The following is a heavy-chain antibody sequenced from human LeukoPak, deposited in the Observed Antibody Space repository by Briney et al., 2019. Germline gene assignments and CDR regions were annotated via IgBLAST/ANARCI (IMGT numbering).Heavy chain of an antibody. CDR1: GGTFSNYA. CDR3: ARVPADHDSIVDY. CDR2: IIPIVGTT. V-gene: IGHV1-69*13. Sequence: SVKVSCKASGGTFSNYAISWVRQAPGQGLEWMGVIIPIVGTTNYAQKFQGRVTISADASTNTLYMDLSSLGSEDTAVYYCARVPADHDSIVDYWGQGTLVSVSS. D-gene: IGHD3-22*01. J-gene: IGHJ4*02.